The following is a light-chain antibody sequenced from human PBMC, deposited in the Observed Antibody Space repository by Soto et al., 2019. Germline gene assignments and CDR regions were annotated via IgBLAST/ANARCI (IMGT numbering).Light chain of an antibody. V-gene: IGLV2-8*01. CDR3: SSYAGSSNV. J-gene: IGLJ1*01. Sequence: QSVLTQPASVSGSPGQSITISCTGTGSDVGGYNYVSWYQQHPGKAPKLMIYEVNKRPSGVPDRFSGSKSGNTASLTVSGLQAEDEADYYCSSYAGSSNVFGTGTKGTVL. CDR1: GSDVGGYNY. CDR2: EVN.